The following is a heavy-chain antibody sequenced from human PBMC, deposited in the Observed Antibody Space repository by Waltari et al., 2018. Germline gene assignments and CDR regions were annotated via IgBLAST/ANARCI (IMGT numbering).Heavy chain of an antibody. J-gene: IGHJ6*02. CDR1: GGSISSSSYY. D-gene: IGHD5-12*01. CDR3: ARSSRDGYNSYYYYGMDV. Sequence: QLQLQESGPGLVKPSETLSLTCTVSGGSISSSSYYWGWIRQPPGKGLEWIGSIYYSGSTYYNPSLKSRFTISVDTSKNQFSLKLSSVTAADTAVYYCARSSRDGYNSYYYYGMDVWGQGTTVTVSS. CDR2: IYYSGST. V-gene: IGHV4-39*01.